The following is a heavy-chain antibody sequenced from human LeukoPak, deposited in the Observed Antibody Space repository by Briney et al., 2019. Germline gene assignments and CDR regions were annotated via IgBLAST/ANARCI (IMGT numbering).Heavy chain of an antibody. CDR1: GGSFSGYY. Sequence: SETLSLTCAVYGGSFSGYYWSWIRQPPGKGLEWIGEINHSGSTNYNPSLKGRVTISVDTSKNQFSLKLSSVTAADTAVYYCARDKPEPRYYGSGSYPPRYYYYYYMDVWGKGTTVTISS. CDR3: ARDKPEPRYYGSGSYPPRYYYYYYMDV. D-gene: IGHD3-10*01. CDR2: INHSGST. V-gene: IGHV4-34*01. J-gene: IGHJ6*03.